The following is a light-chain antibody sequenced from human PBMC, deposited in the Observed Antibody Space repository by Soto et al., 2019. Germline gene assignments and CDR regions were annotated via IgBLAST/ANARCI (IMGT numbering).Light chain of an antibody. Sequence: QSVLTQSSSASASLGSSVKLTCTLSSGHSSYIIAWHQQQPGNAPRYLMKLEGSGSYNKGSGVPDRFSGSSSGADRYLTISNLQSEDEADYYCETWDSNTVVFGGGTKLTVL. CDR2: LEGSGSY. CDR1: SGHSSYI. V-gene: IGLV4-60*03. CDR3: ETWDSNTVV. J-gene: IGLJ2*01.